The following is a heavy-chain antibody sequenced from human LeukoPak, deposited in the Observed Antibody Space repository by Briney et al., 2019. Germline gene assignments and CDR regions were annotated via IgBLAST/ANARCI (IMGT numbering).Heavy chain of an antibody. D-gene: IGHD3-3*01. Sequence: PGGSLRLSCVASGFTFGKYWMSWVRQAPGKGLEWVANIKLDGSEKNYVDSVKGRFTISRDNTKNSLYLQMNSLRVADTAVFYCARDQYDTWSRRGNFDSWGQGTLVIVSS. V-gene: IGHV3-7*03. J-gene: IGHJ4*02. CDR1: GFTFGKYW. CDR3: ARDQYDTWSRRGNFDS. CDR2: IKLDGSEK.